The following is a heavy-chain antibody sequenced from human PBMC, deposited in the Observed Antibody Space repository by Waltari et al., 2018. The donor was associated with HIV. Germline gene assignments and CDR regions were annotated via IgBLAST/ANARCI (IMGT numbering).Heavy chain of an antibody. J-gene: IGHJ4*02. CDR1: GFTFSSHS. Sequence: EVQLVESGGGLVKPGGSLRLSCAASGFTFSSHSMNWVRQAPGKGLEWVSSISSSSSYIYYADSVKGRFTISRDNAKNSLYLQMNSLRAEDTAVYYCARGDYRVVYFDYWGQGTLVTVSS. CDR2: ISSSSSYI. CDR3: ARGDYRVVYFDY. V-gene: IGHV3-21*01. D-gene: IGHD4-17*01.